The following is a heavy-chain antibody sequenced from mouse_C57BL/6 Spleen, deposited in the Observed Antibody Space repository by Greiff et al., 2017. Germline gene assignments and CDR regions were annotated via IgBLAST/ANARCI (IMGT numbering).Heavy chain of an antibody. J-gene: IGHJ3*01. D-gene: IGHD2-5*01. CDR2: IDPETGGT. CDR3: TRGEIYNSNFGQFAY. V-gene: IGHV1-15*01. Sequence: VQLQQSGAELVRPGASVTLSCKASGYTFTDYEMHWVKQTPVHGLEWIGAIDPETGGTAYNQKFKGKAILTADKSPSTAYMELRNLTSEDSAVYYCTRGEIYNSNFGQFAYWGQGTLVTVSA. CDR1: GYTFTDYE.